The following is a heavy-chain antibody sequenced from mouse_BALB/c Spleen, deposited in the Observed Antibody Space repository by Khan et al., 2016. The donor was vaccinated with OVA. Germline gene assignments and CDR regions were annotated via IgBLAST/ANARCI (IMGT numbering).Heavy chain of an antibody. CDR3: ARGLEGAY. Sequence: EVQLQESGGGLVQPGGSLKLSCAASGFTFSSYAMSWVRQTPEKRLKWVASISSGGSTYYPDSVKGRFTISRDNARNILYLQMSSLRSEDTAMYYCARGLEGAYWGQGTLVTVSA. V-gene: IGHV5-6-5*01. CDR2: ISSGGST. J-gene: IGHJ3*01. CDR1: GFTFSSYA.